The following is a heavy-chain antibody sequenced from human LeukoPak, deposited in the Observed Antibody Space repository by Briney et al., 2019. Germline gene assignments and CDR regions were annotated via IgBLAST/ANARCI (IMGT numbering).Heavy chain of an antibody. J-gene: IGHJ4*02. CDR2: INPNSGGT. Sequence: ASVKVSCKASGYTFTGYYMHWVRQAPGQGLEWMGWINPNSGGTNYAQKFQGRVTMTRDTSISTAYMELSRLRSGDTAVYYCARRYSSGWYPDGRYYFDYWGQGTLVTVSS. D-gene: IGHD6-19*01. CDR1: GYTFTGYY. CDR3: ARRYSSGWYPDGRYYFDY. V-gene: IGHV1-2*02.